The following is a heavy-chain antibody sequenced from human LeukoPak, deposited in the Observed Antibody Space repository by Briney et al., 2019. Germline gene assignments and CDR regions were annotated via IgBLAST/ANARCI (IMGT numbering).Heavy chain of an antibody. CDR1: GGAVNSYY. CDR3: ARGFYSDEICQVFTH. J-gene: IGHJ4*02. CDR2: ISHSVNT. Sequence: SETLSLTCTVSGGAVNSYYWRCIRQTPGKGLEWIGYISHSVNTDYAPSLKGRVTMSLDTSKNQFALKLSSVTAADTALYYCARGFYSDEICQVFTHWGQGTLVTVSS. V-gene: IGHV4-59*02. D-gene: IGHD3-3*01.